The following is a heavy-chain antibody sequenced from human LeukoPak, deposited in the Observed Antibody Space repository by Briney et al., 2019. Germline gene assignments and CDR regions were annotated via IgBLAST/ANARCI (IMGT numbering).Heavy chain of an antibody. CDR3: ARDPYMYYFDY. V-gene: IGHV4-61*10. CDR1: GGSISSGSYY. Sequence: PSETLSLTCTVSGGSISSGSYYWSWIRQPAGKGLEWIGYIYYSGSTNYNPSLKSRVTISVDTSKNQFSLKLSSVTAADTAVYYCARDPYMYYFDYWGQGTLVTVSS. J-gene: IGHJ4*02. CDR2: IYYSGST. D-gene: IGHD4-11*01.